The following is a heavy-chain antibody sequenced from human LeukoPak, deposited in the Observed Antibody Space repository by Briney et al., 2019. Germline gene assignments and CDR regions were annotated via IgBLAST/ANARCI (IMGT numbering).Heavy chain of an antibody. Sequence: ASVKVSCKASGYTFTSYDINWVRQATGQGLEWMGWMNPNSGNTGYAQKFQGRVTMTRNTSISTAYMELSSLRSEGTAVYYCARVGSSSWYVLYYYYGMDVWGQGTTVIVSS. CDR2: MNPNSGNT. J-gene: IGHJ6*02. CDR1: GYTFTSYD. V-gene: IGHV1-8*01. CDR3: ARVGSSSWYVLYYYYGMDV. D-gene: IGHD6-13*01.